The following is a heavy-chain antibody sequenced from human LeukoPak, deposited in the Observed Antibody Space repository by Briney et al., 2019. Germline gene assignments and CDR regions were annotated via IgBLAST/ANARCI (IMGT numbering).Heavy chain of an antibody. J-gene: IGHJ4*02. CDR1: GFTFSSYS. V-gene: IGHV3-48*04. Sequence: QPGGSLRLSCAASGFTFSSYSMNWVRQAPGKGLEWVSYISSSSSTIYYADSVKGRFTISRDNAKNSLYLQMNSLRAEDTAVYYCARDSATKVRGPVIGSTDFWGQGTLATVSS. CDR2: ISSSSSTI. CDR3: ARDSATKVRGPVIGSTDF. D-gene: IGHD3-10*01.